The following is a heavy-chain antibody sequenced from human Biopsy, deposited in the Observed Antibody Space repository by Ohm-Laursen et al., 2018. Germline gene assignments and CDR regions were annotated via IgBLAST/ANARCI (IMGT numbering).Heavy chain of an antibody. CDR2: NIPILGTG. CDR3: ARDPYCSGGNCYSPLDH. D-gene: IGHD2-15*01. Sequence: ASVKVSCKAPGGTFSNYGVNWVRQAPGQGLEWLGGNIPILGTGNYAQKFQDRVTVAADTSTSTATMELRRLRSDDTAVYYCARDPYCSGGNCYSPLDHWGQGTLVTVSA. J-gene: IGHJ4*02. V-gene: IGHV1-69*06. CDR1: GGTFSNYG.